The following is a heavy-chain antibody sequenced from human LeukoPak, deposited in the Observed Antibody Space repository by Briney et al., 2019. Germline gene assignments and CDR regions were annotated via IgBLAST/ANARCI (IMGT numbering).Heavy chain of an antibody. V-gene: IGHV4-34*01. CDR2: INHSGST. D-gene: IGHD6-13*01. Sequence: PSETLSLTCAVYGGSFSGYYWSWIRQPPGKGLEWIGEINHSGSTNYNPSLKSRVTISVDTSKNQFSLKLSSVTAADTAVYYCARLRSTAIESWGQGTLVTVSS. CDR3: ARLRSTAIES. CDR1: GGSFSGYY. J-gene: IGHJ4*02.